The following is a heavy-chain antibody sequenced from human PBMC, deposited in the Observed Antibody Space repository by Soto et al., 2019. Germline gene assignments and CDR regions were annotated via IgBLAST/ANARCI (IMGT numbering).Heavy chain of an antibody. CDR3: ARGGYSNWFDP. D-gene: IGHD6-13*01. V-gene: IGHV4-61*01. Sequence: PSETLSLTCTVSGGSVSSGSYYWSRIRQPPGKGLEWIGYIYYSGSTNYNPSLKSRVTISVDTSKNQFSLKLSSVTAADTAVYYCARGGYSNWFDPWGQGTLVTVSS. CDR1: GGSVSSGSYY. J-gene: IGHJ5*02. CDR2: IYYSGST.